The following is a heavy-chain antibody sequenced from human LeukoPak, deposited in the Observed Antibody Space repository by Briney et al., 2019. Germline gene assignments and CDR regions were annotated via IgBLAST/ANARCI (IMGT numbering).Heavy chain of an antibody. V-gene: IGHV4-34*01. Sequence: SETLSLTCAVYGGSFSGYYWSWIRPPPGKGLEWIGEINHSGSTNYNPSLKSRVTISVDTSKNQFSLKLSSVTAADTAVYYCARAIGYQLLCAFDIWGQGTMVTVSS. CDR2: INHSGST. CDR1: GGSFSGYY. J-gene: IGHJ3*02. CDR3: ARAIGYQLLCAFDI. D-gene: IGHD2-2*01.